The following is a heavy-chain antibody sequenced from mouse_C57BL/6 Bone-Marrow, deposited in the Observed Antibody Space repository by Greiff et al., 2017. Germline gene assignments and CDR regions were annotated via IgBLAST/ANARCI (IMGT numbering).Heavy chain of an antibody. CDR1: GYTFTSYW. D-gene: IGHD2-5*01. J-gene: IGHJ4*01. V-gene: IGHV1-72*01. CDR2: IDPKSGGT. CDR3: ARWGIYSNYVGDAMDY. Sequence: QVQLQQPGAELVKPGASVKLSCKASGYTFTSYWMHWVKQRPGRGLEWIGRIDPKSGGTKYNEKFKSKATLTVDKPSSTAYMQLSSLTSEDSAVYYCARWGIYSNYVGDAMDYWGQGTSVTVSS.